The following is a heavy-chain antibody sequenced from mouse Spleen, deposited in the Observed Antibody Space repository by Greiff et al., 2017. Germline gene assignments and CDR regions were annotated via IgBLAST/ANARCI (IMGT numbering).Heavy chain of an antibody. D-gene: IGHD4-1*02. J-gene: IGHJ3*01. CDR2: ISSGGSYT. CDR1: GFTFSSYG. V-gene: IGHV5-6*01. CDR3: ARPQLGRGFAY. Sequence: EVQVVESGGDLVKPGGSLKLSCAASGFTFSSYGMSWVRQTPDKRLEWVATISSGGSYTYYPDSVKGRFTISRDNAKNTLYLQMSSLKSEDTAMYYCARPQLGRGFAYWGQGTLVTVSA.